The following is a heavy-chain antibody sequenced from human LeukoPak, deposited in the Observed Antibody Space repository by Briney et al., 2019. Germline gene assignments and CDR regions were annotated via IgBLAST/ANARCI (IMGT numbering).Heavy chain of an antibody. D-gene: IGHD5-12*01. J-gene: IGHJ4*02. CDR3: AKKVRGPSHPLDF. CDR1: GYTFTGYA. Sequence: ASVKVSCKASGYTFTGYAIHWVRQAPGQGLEWMGWINPEKRDTGYAHKFQGRVAMTSDTSISTAYMELSSLRSDDTAVYYCAKKVRGPSHPLDFWGQGTLVTVSS. V-gene: IGHV1-2*02. CDR2: INPEKRDT.